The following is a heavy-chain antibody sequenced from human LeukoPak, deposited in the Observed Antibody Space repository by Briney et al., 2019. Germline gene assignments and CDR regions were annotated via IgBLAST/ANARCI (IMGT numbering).Heavy chain of an antibody. Sequence: PSQTLSLTCAISGDSVSSNSAAWNWIRQSPSRGLEWLGRTYYRSKWYNDYAVSVKSRITINPDTSKNQYSLQLNSVTPEDTAVYYCARDAFGYGDYPPTLDYWGQGTLVTVSS. D-gene: IGHD4-17*01. CDR2: TYYRSKWYN. V-gene: IGHV6-1*01. CDR3: ARDAFGYGDYPPTLDY. CDR1: GDSVSSNSAA. J-gene: IGHJ4*02.